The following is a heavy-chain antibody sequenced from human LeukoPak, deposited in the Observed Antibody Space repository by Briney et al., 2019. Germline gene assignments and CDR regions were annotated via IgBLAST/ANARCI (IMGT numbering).Heavy chain of an antibody. V-gene: IGHV3-11*04. CDR2: ISSSGSTI. J-gene: IGHJ4*02. Sequence: GGSLRLSCAASGFTFSNAWMSWVRQAPGKGLEWVSYISSSGSTIYYVDSVKGRFTISRDNAKNSLYLQMNSLRAEDTAVYYCARGSYQLFPDYWGQGTLVTVSS. D-gene: IGHD2-2*01. CDR1: GFTFSNAW. CDR3: ARGSYQLFPDY.